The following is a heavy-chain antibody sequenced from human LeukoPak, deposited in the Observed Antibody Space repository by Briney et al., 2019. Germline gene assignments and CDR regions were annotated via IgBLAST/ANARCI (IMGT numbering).Heavy chain of an antibody. CDR2: INHSGST. Sequence: SETLSLTCAVYGGSFSGYYLSWIRQPPGKGLEWIGAINHSGSTNYNPSLKSRVTISVDTSKNQFSLKRSSVTAADTAVYYCARARLAARHPAGDYWGQGTLVTVSS. D-gene: IGHD6-6*01. CDR3: ARARLAARHPAGDY. J-gene: IGHJ4*02. V-gene: IGHV4-34*01. CDR1: GGSFSGYY.